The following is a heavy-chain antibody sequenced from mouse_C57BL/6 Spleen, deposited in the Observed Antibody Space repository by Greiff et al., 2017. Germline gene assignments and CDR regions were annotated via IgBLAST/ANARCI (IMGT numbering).Heavy chain of an antibody. J-gene: IGHJ3*01. CDR1: GYTFTDYE. CDR2: IDPETGGT. Sequence: QVQLQQSGAELVRPGASVTLSCKASGYTFTDYEMHWVKQTPVHGLEWIGAIDPETGGTAYNQKFKGKAILTADKSSSTAYMELRSLTSEDSAVYYCTTRLRLPFAYWGQGTLVTVSA. V-gene: IGHV1-15*01. CDR3: TTRLRLPFAY. D-gene: IGHD3-2*02.